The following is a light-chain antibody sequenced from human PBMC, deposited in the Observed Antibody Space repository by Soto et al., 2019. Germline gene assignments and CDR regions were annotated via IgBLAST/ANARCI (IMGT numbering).Light chain of an antibody. V-gene: IGKV3-15*01. J-gene: IGKJ1*01. CDR2: GAS. Sequence: AMTQSAASLCVSPGERVTLXCRASQSIATYLAWYQQRPGQAPRLLIYGASKRAIGPPASFSGSGSATEFTRTISSLQSEDFAVYYGQQYNDWPQTLGQGTKVDIK. CDR1: QSIATY. CDR3: QQYNDWPQT.